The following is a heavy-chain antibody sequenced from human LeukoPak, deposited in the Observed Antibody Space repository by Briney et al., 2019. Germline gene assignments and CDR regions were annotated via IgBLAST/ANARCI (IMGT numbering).Heavy chain of an antibody. CDR3: ARGVKGSSDAFDI. V-gene: IGHV4-30-2*01. D-gene: IGHD3-16*02. Sequence: SETLSLTCTVSGGSISSGGYYWSWIRQPPGKGLEWIGYIYHSGSTYYNPSLKSRVTISVDRSKNQFSLKLSSVTAADTAVYYCARGVKGSSDAFDIWGQGTMVTVSS. CDR1: GGSISSGGYY. J-gene: IGHJ3*02. CDR2: IYHSGST.